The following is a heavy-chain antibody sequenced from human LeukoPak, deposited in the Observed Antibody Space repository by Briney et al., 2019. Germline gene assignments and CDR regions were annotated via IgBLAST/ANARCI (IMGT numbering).Heavy chain of an antibody. V-gene: IGHV3-74*01. D-gene: IGHD5-18*01. CDR3: TVDTAMVDHY. Sequence: GGSLRLSCAASGFTFSSYWMHWGRQAAGKGLVWGSRINSDGSSTSYAASVKARFTLSRDNAKNTLYLQMNSLRTEDTAVYYCTVDTAMVDHYWGRGTLVTVSS. CDR2: INSDGSST. CDR1: GFTFSSYW. J-gene: IGHJ4*02.